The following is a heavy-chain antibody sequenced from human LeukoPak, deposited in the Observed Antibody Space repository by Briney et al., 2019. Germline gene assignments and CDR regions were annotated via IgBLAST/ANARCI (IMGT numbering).Heavy chain of an antibody. CDR1: GFTFSSYG. D-gene: IGHD3-10*01. CDR3: AKDRGTPPDYYFDY. CDR2: IRYDGSNK. J-gene: IGHJ4*02. Sequence: GGPLRLSCAASGFTFSSYGMHWVRQAPGKGLEWVAFIRYDGSNKYYADSVKGRFTISRDNSKNTLYLQMNSLRAEDTAVYYCAKDRGTPPDYYFDYWGQGTLVTVSS. V-gene: IGHV3-30*02.